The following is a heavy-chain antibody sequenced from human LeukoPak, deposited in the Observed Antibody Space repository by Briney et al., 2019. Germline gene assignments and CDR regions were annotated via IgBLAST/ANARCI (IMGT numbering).Heavy chain of an antibody. CDR2: ISSSSSYI. CDR3: AKIPYCSSTSCYDDWDY. D-gene: IGHD2-2*01. CDR1: GFTFSSYS. V-gene: IGHV3-21*01. Sequence: GGSLRLSCAAPGFTFSSYSMNWVRQAPGKGLEWVSSISSSSSYIYYADSVKGRFTISRDNSKNTLYLQMNSLRAEDTAVYYCAKIPYCSSTSCYDDWDYWGQGTLVTVSS. J-gene: IGHJ4*02.